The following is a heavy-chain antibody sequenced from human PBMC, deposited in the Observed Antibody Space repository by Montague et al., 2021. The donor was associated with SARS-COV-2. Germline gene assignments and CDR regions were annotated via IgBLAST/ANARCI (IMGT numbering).Heavy chain of an antibody. V-gene: IGHV3-30-3*01. CDR3: ASELADYGDFDY. J-gene: IGHJ4*02. Sequence: SLRLSCAASGFTFSNYWMSWVRQAPGKGLEWVAVISYDGSNKYYADSVKGRFTISRDNSKNTLYLQMNSLRAEDTAVYYCASELADYGDFDYWGQGTLVTVSS. D-gene: IGHD4-17*01. CDR1: GFTFSNYW. CDR2: ISYDGSNK.